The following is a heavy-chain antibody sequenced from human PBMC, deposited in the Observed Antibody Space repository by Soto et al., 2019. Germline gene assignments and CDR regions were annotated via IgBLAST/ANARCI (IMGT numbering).Heavy chain of an antibody. CDR3: ARSVRTTDWFDP. J-gene: IGHJ5*02. CDR2: ISAYNGDT. D-gene: IGHD4-17*01. CDR1: GYTFLDYG. V-gene: IGHV1-18*01. Sequence: QVQLVQSEGEVKKPGASVKVSCKASGYTFLDYGISWLRQAPGQGLEWMGWISAYNGDTKFAQSLQGRVIMTVDTSATTAYMELRSLTYDATSVYYCARSVRTTDWFDPWGQGSLVTVSS.